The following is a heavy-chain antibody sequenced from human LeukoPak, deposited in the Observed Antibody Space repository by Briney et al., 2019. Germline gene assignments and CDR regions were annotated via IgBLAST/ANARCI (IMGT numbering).Heavy chain of an antibody. Sequence: GASVKVSCKASGYTFTSYDFNWVRQATGQGLEWMGWMNPNSGNTDYAQKFQGRVTMTRNTSISTAYMELSSLRSDDTAVYFCARLFYTGYNGVDYWGQGTLVTVSS. CDR2: MNPNSGNT. D-gene: IGHD1-1*01. CDR3: ARLFYTGYNGVDY. CDR1: GYTFTSYD. J-gene: IGHJ4*02. V-gene: IGHV1-8*01.